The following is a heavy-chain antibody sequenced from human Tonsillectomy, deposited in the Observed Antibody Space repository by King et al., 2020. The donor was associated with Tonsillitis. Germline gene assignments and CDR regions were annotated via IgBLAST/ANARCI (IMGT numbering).Heavy chain of an antibody. V-gene: IGHV3-74*03. Sequence: VQLVESGGGLVQPGGSLRLSCAASGFIFSTYWMHWVRQAPGKGLVWVSRIKTDGSSTTYADSVKGRFTISRDNAKNTLYLQMNSLRAEDTAVYYCARDVGVLDYGDYDYYYYYYNMDVWGQGTTVTVSS. CDR1: GFIFSTYW. CDR2: IKTDGSST. J-gene: IGHJ6*02. CDR3: ARDVGVLDYGDYDYYYYYYNMDV. D-gene: IGHD4-17*01.